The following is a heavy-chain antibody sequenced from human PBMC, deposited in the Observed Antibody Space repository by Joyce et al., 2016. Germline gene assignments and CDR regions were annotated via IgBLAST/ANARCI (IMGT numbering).Heavy chain of an antibody. V-gene: IGHV3-21*06. CDR2: ISSSSDYK. J-gene: IGHJ4*02. CDR1: GFTFNDYT. D-gene: IGHD3-22*01. Sequence: DVQLVESGGGLVKPGGSLRLSCTASGFTFNDYTMNWFRQAPGKGREWVSSISSSSDYKYYADSVEGRFTISRDNAKNSLFLQMNSLRGEDTAVYCCARDRAYYFDSSGNFDYWGRGTLVTVSS. CDR3: ARDRAYYFDSSGNFDY.